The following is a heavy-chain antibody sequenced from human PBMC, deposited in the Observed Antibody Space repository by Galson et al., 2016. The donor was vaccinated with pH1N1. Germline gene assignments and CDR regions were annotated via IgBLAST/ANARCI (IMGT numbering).Heavy chain of an antibody. J-gene: IGHJ4*02. D-gene: IGHD2-15*01. CDR1: GFTFSDYV. Sequence: SLRLSCAASGFTFSDYVMTWVRQAPGKGLEWVSAIFGSAAKTFYADSVMGRFTISRDNSKSTLYLQMNSLRVEDTAIYYCAKDHPSEGWPALDSWGQGTLVTVSS. CDR3: AKDHPSEGWPALDS. V-gene: IGHV3-23*01. CDR2: IFGSAAKT.